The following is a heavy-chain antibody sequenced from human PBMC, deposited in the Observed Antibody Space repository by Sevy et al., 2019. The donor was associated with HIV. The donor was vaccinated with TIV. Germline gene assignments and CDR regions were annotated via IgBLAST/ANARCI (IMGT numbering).Heavy chain of an antibody. V-gene: IGHV1-18*01. Sequence: ASVKVSCKASGYTFTSYGISWVRQAPGQGLEWMGWISAYNGNTNYAQKLQGRVTMTTDTSTSTAYMELRSLRSDDTAVYYWGRGANFYYYGSGSYSPVYNWFDPWGQGTLVTVSS. CDR3: GRGANFYYYGSGSYSPVYNWFDP. CDR2: ISAYNGNT. J-gene: IGHJ5*02. CDR1: GYTFTSYG. D-gene: IGHD3-10*01.